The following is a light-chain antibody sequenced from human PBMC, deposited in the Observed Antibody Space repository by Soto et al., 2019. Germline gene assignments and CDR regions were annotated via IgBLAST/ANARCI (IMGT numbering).Light chain of an antibody. CDR3: QSYDSSLSDWV. CDR2: GNT. V-gene: IGLV1-40*01. Sequence: QSVRTQPPSVSGAPGQRVTISCTGSSSNIGSGYDVYWYQQLPGTAPKLLIYGNTNRPSGVPDRFSGSKSGTSASLAITGLQAEDEADYYCQSYDSSLSDWVFGGGTKLTVL. J-gene: IGLJ3*02. CDR1: SSNIGSGYD.